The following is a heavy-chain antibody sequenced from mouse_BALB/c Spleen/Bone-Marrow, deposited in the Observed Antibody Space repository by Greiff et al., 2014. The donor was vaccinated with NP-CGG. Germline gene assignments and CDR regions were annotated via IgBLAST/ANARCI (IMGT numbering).Heavy chain of an antibody. CDR2: INTNGGNT. Sequence: DVQLVESGGGLVKLGGSLKLSCAASGFTFSNYYMSWVRQTPEKRLELVAAINTNGGNTFYPDTVKGRFTISRDNAKNTLYLQMSSLKSEDSALYYCARHRQWLSPFDYWCQGTTLTVSS. CDR3: ARHRQWLSPFDY. J-gene: IGHJ2*01. V-gene: IGHV5-6-2*01. D-gene: IGHD2-2*01. CDR1: GFTFSNYY.